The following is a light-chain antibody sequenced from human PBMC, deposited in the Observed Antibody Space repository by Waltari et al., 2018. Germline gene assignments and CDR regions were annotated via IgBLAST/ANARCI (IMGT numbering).Light chain of an antibody. CDR3: QQRHDLPLN. CDR1: QSVRSY. CDR2: DAS. J-gene: IGKJ4*01. Sequence: EILLTQSPVTLSVSPGERATLSCKASQSVRSYLAWYQQKPGQAPRLLIYDASNRASGIPARFSGSGSGTDFTLTISNVEPEDFAVYYCQQRHDLPLNFGGGTKLEIK. V-gene: IGKV3-11*01.